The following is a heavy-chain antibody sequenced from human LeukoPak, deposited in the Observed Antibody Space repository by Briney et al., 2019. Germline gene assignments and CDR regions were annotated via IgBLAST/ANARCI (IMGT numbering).Heavy chain of an antibody. CDR3: ARQAGAGNGFDY. Sequence: SETLSLTCTVSGGSISSSSYYWGWIRQPPGKGLEWIGTIYYSGNTYYNPSLKSRVSISVDTSKNQFSLKLSSVTAADTAVYYWARQAGAGNGFDYWGQGTLVTVSS. D-gene: IGHD6-19*01. CDR1: GGSISSSSYY. CDR2: IYYSGNT. J-gene: IGHJ4*02. V-gene: IGHV4-39*01.